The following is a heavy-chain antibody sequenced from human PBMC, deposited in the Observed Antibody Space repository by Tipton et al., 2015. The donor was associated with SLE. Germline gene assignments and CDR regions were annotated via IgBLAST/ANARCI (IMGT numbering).Heavy chain of an antibody. J-gene: IGHJ5*02. V-gene: IGHV4-4*02. D-gene: IGHD3-16*01. Sequence: TLSLTCTVSGDSITSITRTYWWSWVRQPPGKGLEWIGGIFHSGSTNYWPSRKSRVIISVDTYTYQFSLKLSSVTAADTAVYYCARVQAYEGFDPWGQGTLVTVSS. CDR1: GDSITSITRTYW. CDR3: ARVQAYEGFDP. CDR2: IFHSGST.